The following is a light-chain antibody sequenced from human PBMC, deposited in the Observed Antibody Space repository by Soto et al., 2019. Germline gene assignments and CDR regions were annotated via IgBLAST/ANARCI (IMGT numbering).Light chain of an antibody. CDR1: QSIETW. CDR2: DVS. J-gene: IGKJ4*01. V-gene: IGKV1-5*01. Sequence: DIQMTQSPSTLSASVGDRVTITCRASQSIETWLAWYQQKPGKAPKLLIYDVSTVASGVPSRFSGSASGTEFTLTIISLQPDDFADYDCQKYSHNFGGGTGVEIK. CDR3: QKYSHN.